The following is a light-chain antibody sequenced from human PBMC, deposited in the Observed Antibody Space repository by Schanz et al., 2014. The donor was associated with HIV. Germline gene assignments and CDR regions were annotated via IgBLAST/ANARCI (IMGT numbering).Light chain of an antibody. CDR3: QQYGSSPWT. Sequence: PGERATLSCRTSQSVGGSQLAWYQHKRGQAPRLLIYATSFRATGIPDRFSGGVSGTDFTLTISRVEPEDYAVYYCQQYGSSPWTFGQGTRVDVK. CDR2: ATS. J-gene: IGKJ1*01. V-gene: IGKV3-20*01. CDR1: QSVGGSQ.